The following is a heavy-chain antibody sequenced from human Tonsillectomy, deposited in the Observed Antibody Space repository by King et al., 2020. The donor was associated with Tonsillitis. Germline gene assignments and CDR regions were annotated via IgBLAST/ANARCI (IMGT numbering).Heavy chain of an antibody. J-gene: IGHJ5*02. CDR2: ICGSGGRT. V-gene: IGHV3-23*04. D-gene: IGHD3-10*01. CDR3: AYGSGSYSS. Sequence: VQLVESGGGLVQPGGSLRLSCAASGFPFSSYAMSWVRQAPGKGLDLVSAICGSGGRTYYAESVKGRFTISRDNSNNTLYLQVDSLRAEDTAVYYCAYGSGSYSSWGQGTLVTVSS. CDR1: GFPFSSYA.